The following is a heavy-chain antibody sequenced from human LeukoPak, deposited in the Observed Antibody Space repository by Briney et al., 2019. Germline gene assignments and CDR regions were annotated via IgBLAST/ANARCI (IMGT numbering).Heavy chain of an antibody. CDR3: ARVPGSYYVDFDY. D-gene: IGHD3-10*01. Sequence: PGGSLRLSCAASGFTVSSNYMSWVRQAPGKGLEWVSVIYSGGGTYYADSVKGRFTISRDNSKNTLYLQMNSLRAEDTAVYYCARVPGSYYVDFDYWGQGTLVTVSS. CDR1: GFTVSSNY. J-gene: IGHJ4*02. V-gene: IGHV3-53*01. CDR2: IYSGGGT.